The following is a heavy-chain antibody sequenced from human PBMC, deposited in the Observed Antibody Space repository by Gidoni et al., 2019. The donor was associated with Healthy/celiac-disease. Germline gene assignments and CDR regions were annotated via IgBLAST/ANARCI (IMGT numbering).Heavy chain of an antibody. CDR3: ARPPIRFLVWLPPDY. Sequence: QVQLVESGGGVVQPGRARRLHCAAYGFTLSSSGMHWVRQAPGKGLEWVAVISYDGINKYCADSVKGRFTISRDNSKNTLYLQMSSLRAEDTAVYYCARPPIRFLVWLPPDYWGQGTLVTVSS. CDR1: GFTLSSSG. V-gene: IGHV3-30*03. D-gene: IGHD3-3*01. CDR2: ISYDGINK. J-gene: IGHJ4*02.